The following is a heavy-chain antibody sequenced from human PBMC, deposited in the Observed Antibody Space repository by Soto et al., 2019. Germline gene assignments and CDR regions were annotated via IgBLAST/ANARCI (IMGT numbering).Heavy chain of an antibody. J-gene: IGHJ3*02. CDR1: GGTFSSYT. CDR3: ASDGITGTTARPPVDVDAFDI. D-gene: IGHD1-7*01. CDR2: IIRILGIA. V-gene: IGHV1-69*02. Sequence: QVQLVQSGAEVKKPGSSVKVSCKASGGTFSSYTISWVRQAPGHGLEWMGRIIRILGIANYAQKFQGRVTITADKSTSTDYMERSSLRSEDTAVYYCASDGITGTTARPPVDVDAFDIWGQGTMVTVSS.